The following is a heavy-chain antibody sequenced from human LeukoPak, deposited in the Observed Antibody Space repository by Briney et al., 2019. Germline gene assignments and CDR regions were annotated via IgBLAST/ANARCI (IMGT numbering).Heavy chain of an antibody. J-gene: IGHJ4*02. Sequence: PGGSLRLSCAASGFTFSSYAMSWVRQAPGKGLEWVSAISGSGGSTYYADSVKGRFTISRDNSKNTLYLQMNSLRAEDTAVYYCAKDPRLYDSSGYYPYWGQGTLVTVSS. CDR2: ISGSGGST. CDR1: GFTFSSYA. D-gene: IGHD3-22*01. V-gene: IGHV3-23*01. CDR3: AKDPRLYDSSGYYPY.